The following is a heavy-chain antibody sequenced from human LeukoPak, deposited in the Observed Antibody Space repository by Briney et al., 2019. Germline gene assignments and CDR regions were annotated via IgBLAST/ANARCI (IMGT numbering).Heavy chain of an antibody. V-gene: IGHV3-20*04. CDR3: ARDVDNYDSSGYMGAFDI. Sequence: PGGSLRLSCAASGFTFDDYGMSWVRQAPGKGLEWVSGINWNGGSTGYADSVKGRFTISRDNAKNSLYLQMNSLRAEDTALYYCARDVDNYDSSGYMGAFDIWGQGTMVTVSS. J-gene: IGHJ3*02. CDR1: GFTFDDYG. CDR2: INWNGGST. D-gene: IGHD3-22*01.